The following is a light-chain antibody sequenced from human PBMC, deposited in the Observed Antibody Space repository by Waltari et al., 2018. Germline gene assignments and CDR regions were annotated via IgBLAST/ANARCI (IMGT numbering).Light chain of an antibody. Sequence: QSALSQPASVSGSPGQSITLSCTASSADVGAYNYVSWYQHHPGPAPRLVIYDVSHLASGVSFRFSGSKLGNTAYLTISGLQVEDEAEYFCSSFSRGLTPVLFGGGTRLTVL. CDR2: DVS. J-gene: IGLJ2*01. V-gene: IGLV2-14*03. CDR1: SADVGAYNY. CDR3: SSFSRGLTPVL.